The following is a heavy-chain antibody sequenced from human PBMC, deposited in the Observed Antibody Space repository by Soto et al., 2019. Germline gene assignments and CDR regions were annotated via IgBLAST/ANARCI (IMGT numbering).Heavy chain of an antibody. CDR1: GYTFTSYA. D-gene: IGHD5-12*01. V-gene: IGHV1-3*01. J-gene: IGHJ4*02. CDR3: ATPIVAFY. Sequence: VKVSCKASGYTFTSYAIHWVRQAPGQRLEWMGWINAGNGNTKYSQKFQGRVIITRDTSAGTAYMELRSLRSEDTAVYYCATPIVAFYWGQGTLVTVSS. CDR2: INAGNGNT.